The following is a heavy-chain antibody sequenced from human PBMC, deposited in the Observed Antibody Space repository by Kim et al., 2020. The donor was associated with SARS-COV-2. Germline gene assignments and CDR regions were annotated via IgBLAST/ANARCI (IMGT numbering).Heavy chain of an antibody. CDR2: IYYSGST. D-gene: IGHD1-26*01. V-gene: IGHV4-39*01. J-gene: IGHJ3*02. CDR1: GGSISSSSDY. Sequence: SETLSLTCTVAGGSISSSSDYWGWIRQPPGKGLEWMGSIYYSGSTYDNPSRKSRVTISVDTSKNQFSLKLSSVTAADTAVYYCASLRWELHPAFDIWGQGTKVTVSS. CDR3: ASLRWELHPAFDI.